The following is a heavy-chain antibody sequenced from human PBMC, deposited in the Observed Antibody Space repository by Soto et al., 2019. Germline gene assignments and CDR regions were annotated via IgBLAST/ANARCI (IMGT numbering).Heavy chain of an antibody. V-gene: IGHV1-8*01. D-gene: IGHD3-16*02. CDR2: MNPNSGNT. CDR1: GYTFTSYD. CDR3: AREVITFGGVIVRSRNWFDP. J-gene: IGHJ5*02. Sequence: QVQLVQSGAEVKKPGASVKVSCKASGYTFTSYDINWVRQATGQGLEWMGWMNPNSGNTGYAQKFQGRVTMTRNTSISTAYMELSSLRSEDTAVYYCAREVITFGGVIVRSRNWFDPWGQGTLVTVSS.